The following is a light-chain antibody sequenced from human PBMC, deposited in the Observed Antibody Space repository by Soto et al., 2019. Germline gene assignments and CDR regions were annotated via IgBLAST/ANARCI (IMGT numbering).Light chain of an antibody. Sequence: QSVLTQPASVSGSPGQSITISCTGTSSDVGLYNLVSWYQQIPGKAPKLIIYEVNERPSGISDRFSGSKSGNTASLTISGLQDEDEADYYCCSYVGSSILMFGGGTKLTVL. CDR1: SSDVGLYNL. J-gene: IGLJ3*02. V-gene: IGLV2-23*02. CDR2: EVN. CDR3: CSYVGSSILM.